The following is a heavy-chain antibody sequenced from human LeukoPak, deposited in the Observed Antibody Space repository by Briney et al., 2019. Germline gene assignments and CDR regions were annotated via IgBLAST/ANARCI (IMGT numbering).Heavy chain of an antibody. J-gene: IGHJ4*02. V-gene: IGHV4-59*08. CDR3: ARRPFPYFFDY. Sequence: SETLSLTCTVSGDSMSPHYWNWIRQTPEKGLECIGYVFHTGNTVYNPSLRSRVTISVDTSKNQFSLKLTSVTAADTAVYFCARRPFPYFFDYWGRGTLVTVSS. CDR1: GDSMSPHY. CDR2: VFHTGNT.